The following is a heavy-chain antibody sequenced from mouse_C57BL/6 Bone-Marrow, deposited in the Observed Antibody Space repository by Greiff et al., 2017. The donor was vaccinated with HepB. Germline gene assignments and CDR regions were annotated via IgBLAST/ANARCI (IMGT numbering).Heavy chain of an antibody. CDR2: IWSGGST. D-gene: IGHD1-1*01. J-gene: IGHJ1*03. Sequence: QVQLQQSGPGLVQPSQSLSITCTVSGFSLTSYGVHWVRQPPGKGLEWLGVIWSGGSTDYNAAFISRLSIRKDNSKSHVFFKMNSMQADDTAIYYYATATVADWYFDVWGTGTTVTVSS. CDR1: GFSLTSYG. CDR3: ATATVADWYFDV. V-gene: IGHV2-4*01.